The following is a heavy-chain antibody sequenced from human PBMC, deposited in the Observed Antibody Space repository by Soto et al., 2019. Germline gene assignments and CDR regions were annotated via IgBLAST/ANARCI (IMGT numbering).Heavy chain of an antibody. Sequence: RGESLKISCKGSGYSFTSYWIGWVRQMPGKGLEWMGIIYPGDSDTRYSPSFQGQVTISADKSISTAYLQWSSLKASDTAMYYCARFAPEDHDHQSIYYGMDVWGQGTTVTVSS. CDR1: GYSFTSYW. J-gene: IGHJ6*02. CDR3: ARFAPEDHDHQSIYYGMDV. V-gene: IGHV5-51*01. CDR2: IYPGDSDT. D-gene: IGHD2-2*01.